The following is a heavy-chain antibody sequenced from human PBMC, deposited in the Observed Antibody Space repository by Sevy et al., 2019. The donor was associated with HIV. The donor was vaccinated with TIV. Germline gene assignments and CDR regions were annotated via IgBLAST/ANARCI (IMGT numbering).Heavy chain of an antibody. J-gene: IGHJ4*02. Sequence: GGSLRLSCAASGFTFSSYSMNWVRQAPGKGLEWVSSISSSSSYIYYADSVKGRFTISRDNAKNSLYLQMNSLRAEDTAVYYCARARAGRYPLTFDYWGQGTLVTVSS. V-gene: IGHV3-21*01. CDR3: ARARAGRYPLTFDY. D-gene: IGHD3-9*01. CDR1: GFTFSSYS. CDR2: ISSSSSYI.